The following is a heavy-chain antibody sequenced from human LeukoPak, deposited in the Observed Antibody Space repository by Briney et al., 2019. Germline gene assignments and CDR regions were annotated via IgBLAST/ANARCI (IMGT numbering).Heavy chain of an antibody. J-gene: IGHJ4*02. Sequence: SETLSLTCTVSGGSISSSSYYWGWIRQPPGKGLEWIGSIYYSGSTYYNPSLNSRVTISVDTTKNQFSLKLSSVPAADTDVYYRARRYYYDSSGYYDYWGQGTLVTVPS. CDR2: IYYSGST. V-gene: IGHV4-39*01. CDR1: GGSISSSSYY. D-gene: IGHD3-22*01. CDR3: ARRYYYDSSGYYDY.